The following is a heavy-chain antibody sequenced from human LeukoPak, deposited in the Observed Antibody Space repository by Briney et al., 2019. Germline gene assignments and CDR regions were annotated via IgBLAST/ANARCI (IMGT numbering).Heavy chain of an antibody. D-gene: IGHD6-19*01. V-gene: IGHV4-59*01. CDR2: IYYSGST. J-gene: IGHJ4*02. CDR3: AGGTLSSGWYYFDY. Sequence: SETLSLTCTVSGGSISSYYWSWIRQPPGKGLEWIGYIYYSGSTNYNPSPKSRVTISVDTSKNQFSLKLSSVTAADTAVYYCAGGTLSSGWYYFDYWGQGTLVTVSS. CDR1: GGSISSYY.